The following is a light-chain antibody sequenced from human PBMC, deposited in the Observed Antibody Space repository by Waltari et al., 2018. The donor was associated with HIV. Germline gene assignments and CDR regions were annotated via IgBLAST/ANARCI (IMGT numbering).Light chain of an antibody. V-gene: IGLV3-21*02. CDR2: DDS. J-gene: IGLJ2*01. CDR1: NIGSKS. CDR3: QVWDSSSDHVV. Sequence: SYVLPQPPSVSVAPGPTARITCGGTNIGSKSVHWYQQKPGQAPVLVVYDDSDRPSGIPERFSGSNSGNTATLTISRVEAGDEADYYCQVWDSSSDHVVFGGGTKLTVL.